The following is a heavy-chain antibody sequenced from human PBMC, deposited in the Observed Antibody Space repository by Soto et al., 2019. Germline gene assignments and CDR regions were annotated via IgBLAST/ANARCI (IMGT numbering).Heavy chain of an antibody. CDR3: VRGEGGYFDH. CDR2: ISAYNGHT. CDR1: GYTFTNYG. Sequence: QVQLVQSGVEVKKPGASVKVSCKAMGYTFTNYGLSWVRQAPGEGLEWLGWISAYNGHTKYAQKVQDRVTLTTDTSASTAYLELRSLTADDTAVYDCVRGEGGYFDHWGQGTLVLVSS. D-gene: IGHD3-16*01. V-gene: IGHV1-18*01. J-gene: IGHJ4*02.